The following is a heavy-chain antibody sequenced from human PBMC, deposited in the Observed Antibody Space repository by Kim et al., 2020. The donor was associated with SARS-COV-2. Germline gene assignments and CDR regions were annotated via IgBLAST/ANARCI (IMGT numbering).Heavy chain of an antibody. D-gene: IGHD3-3*01. CDR3: ARDLRGWTRAIDY. V-gene: IGHV3-33*01. Sequence: GGSLRLSCAASGFTFSSYGMHWVRQAPGKGLEWVAVIWYDGSNKYYADSVKGRFTISRDNSKNTLYLQMNSLRAEDTAVYYCARDLRGWTRAIDYWGQGTLVTVSS. J-gene: IGHJ4*02. CDR2: IWYDGSNK. CDR1: GFTFSSYG.